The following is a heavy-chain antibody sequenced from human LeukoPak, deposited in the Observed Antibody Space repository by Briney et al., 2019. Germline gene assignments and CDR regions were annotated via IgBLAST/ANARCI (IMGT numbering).Heavy chain of an antibody. D-gene: IGHD6-6*01. CDR2: IIPILGIA. Sequence: ASVKVSCKASGGTFSSYTISWLRQAPGQGLEWMGRIIPILGIANYAQKFQGRVTITADKSTSTAYMELSSLRSEDTAVYYCARDREYSSSSWDYYYYMDVWGKGTTVTVSS. CDR3: ARDREYSSSSWDYYYYMDV. CDR1: GGTFSSYT. J-gene: IGHJ6*03. V-gene: IGHV1-69*04.